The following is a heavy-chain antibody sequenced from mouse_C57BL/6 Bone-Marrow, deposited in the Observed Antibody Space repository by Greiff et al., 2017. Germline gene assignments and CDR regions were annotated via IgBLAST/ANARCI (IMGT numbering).Heavy chain of an antibody. CDR1: GYTFTSYG. Sequence: QVQLKESGAELARPGASVKLSCKASGYTFTSYGISWVKQRTGQGLEWIGEIYPRSGNTYYNEKFKGKATLTADKSSSTAYMELRSLTSEDSAVYFCARPRVWGTGTTVTVSS. CDR2: IYPRSGNT. V-gene: IGHV1-81*01. J-gene: IGHJ1*03. CDR3: ARPRV.